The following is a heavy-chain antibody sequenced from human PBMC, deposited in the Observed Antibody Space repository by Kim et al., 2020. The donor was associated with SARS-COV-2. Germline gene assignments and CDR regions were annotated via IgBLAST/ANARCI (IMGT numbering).Heavy chain of an antibody. D-gene: IGHD5-18*01. J-gene: IGHJ4*02. CDR2: IYYNGNS. CDR1: GVSINTFDYY. Sequence: SETLSLTCAVSGVSINTFDYYWSWVRQPPGKGLEWIGYIYYNGNSYYNPSLKRRLTLSVDTSKNQFSLTVTSVTAADTATYYCARVWYSYGTHLDYWGRG. CDR3: ARVWYSYGTHLDY. V-gene: IGHV4-30-4*01.